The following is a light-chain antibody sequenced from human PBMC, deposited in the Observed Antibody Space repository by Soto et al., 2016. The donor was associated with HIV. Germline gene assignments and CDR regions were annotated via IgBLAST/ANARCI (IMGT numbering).Light chain of an antibody. Sequence: SYELPQPPSVSVAPGKTARITCGGNDIGSKSVHWYQQKPGQAPVLVVYDDDDRPSGIPERFSGSSSGNTATLTISRVEAGDEADYCCQVWDSSVDHPVFGGGTKLTVL. CDR1: DIGSKS. J-gene: IGLJ2*01. CDR2: DDD. CDR3: QVWDSSVDHPV. V-gene: IGLV3-21*03.